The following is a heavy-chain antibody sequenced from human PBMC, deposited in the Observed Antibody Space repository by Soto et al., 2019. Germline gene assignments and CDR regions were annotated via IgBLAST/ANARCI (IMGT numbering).Heavy chain of an antibody. CDR2: ISSDGRDR. Sequence: EVQLVESGGGLVQPGGSLRLSCAASGFTFSRYWMHWVRQAPGKGLVWVSRISSDGRDRIYAVFVKGRFTISRDKAENMLYLQMNSLTAEDSAIYYCVRGWIPDKHVGYLKSWGRGTQVSVSA. J-gene: IGHJ5*02. V-gene: IGHV3-74*01. D-gene: IGHD5-18*01. CDR3: VRGWIPDKHVGYLKS. CDR1: GFTFSRYW.